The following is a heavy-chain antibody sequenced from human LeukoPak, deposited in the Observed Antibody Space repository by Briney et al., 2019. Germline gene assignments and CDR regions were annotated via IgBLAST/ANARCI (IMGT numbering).Heavy chain of an antibody. CDR3: AREEAIAVAGSLDY. J-gene: IGHJ4*02. D-gene: IGHD6-19*01. CDR1: GGTFSSCA. Sequence: SVKVSCKASGGTFSSCAISWVRQAPGEAIEWMGGIIPIFGTANYAQKFQGRVTITADESTSTAYMELSSLRSEDTAVYYCAREEAIAVAGSLDYWGEGTLVTVSS. V-gene: IGHV1-69*01. CDR2: IIPIFGTA.